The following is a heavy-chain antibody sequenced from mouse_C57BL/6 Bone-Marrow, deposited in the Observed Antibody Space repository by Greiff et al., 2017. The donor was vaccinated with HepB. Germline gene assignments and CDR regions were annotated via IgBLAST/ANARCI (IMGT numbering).Heavy chain of an antibody. V-gene: IGHV14-1*01. CDR2: IDHEDGDT. Sequence: EVQLQQSGAELVRPGASVKLSCTASGFNIKDYYMHWVKQRPEQGLEWIGRIDHEDGDTEYAPKFQGKATMTADTSSNTAYLQLSSLTSEDTAVYYCTTYYYGSSSYWYFDVWGTGTTVTVSS. D-gene: IGHD1-1*01. CDR3: TTYYYGSSSYWYFDV. CDR1: GFNIKDYY. J-gene: IGHJ1*03.